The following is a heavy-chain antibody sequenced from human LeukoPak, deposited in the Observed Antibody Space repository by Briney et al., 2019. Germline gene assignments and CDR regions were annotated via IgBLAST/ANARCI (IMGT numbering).Heavy chain of an antibody. CDR1: GYTFTSYD. Sequence: ASVKVSCKASGYTFTSYDINWVRQATGQGLEWMGWMNPNSGNTGYAQKFQGRVTMTRNTSITTAYMELSSLRSEDTAVYYWARVRGGRRYNELVYWGQGTLVTVSS. CDR2: MNPNSGNT. D-gene: IGHD5-24*01. CDR3: ARVRGGRRYNELVY. J-gene: IGHJ4*02. V-gene: IGHV1-8*01.